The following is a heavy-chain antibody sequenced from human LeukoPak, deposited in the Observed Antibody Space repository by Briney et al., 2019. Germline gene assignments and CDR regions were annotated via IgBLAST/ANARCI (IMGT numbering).Heavy chain of an antibody. CDR2: IRYDGSNK. CDR1: GFTFSSYG. Sequence: GGSLRLSCAASGFTFSSYGMHWVRQAPGKGLEWVAFIRYDGSNKYYADSVKGRFTISRDNSKNTLYLQMNSLRAEDTAVYYCARSPTIFGVVIEYYYYMDVWGKGTTVTVSS. D-gene: IGHD3-3*01. V-gene: IGHV3-30*02. CDR3: ARSPTIFGVVIEYYYYMDV. J-gene: IGHJ6*03.